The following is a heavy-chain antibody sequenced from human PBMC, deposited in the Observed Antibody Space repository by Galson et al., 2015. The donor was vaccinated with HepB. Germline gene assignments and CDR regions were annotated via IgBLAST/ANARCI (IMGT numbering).Heavy chain of an antibody. CDR2: ISSSSSYI. Sequence: SLRLSCAASGFIFSTYSMNWVRQAPGKGLEWVSSISSSSSYIYYADSLKGRFTISRDNAKNSLYLQMNSLRAEDTTVYYCARGLLGYCSTSSCSYYFDYWGQGTLVTVSS. V-gene: IGHV3-21*01. CDR1: GFIFSTYS. J-gene: IGHJ4*02. CDR3: ARGLLGYCSTSSCSYYFDY. D-gene: IGHD2-2*01.